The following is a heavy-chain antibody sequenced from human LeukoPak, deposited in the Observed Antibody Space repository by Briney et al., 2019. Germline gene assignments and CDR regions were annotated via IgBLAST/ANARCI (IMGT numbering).Heavy chain of an antibody. CDR1: GGSISSSSYY. CDR2: IYYSGST. CDR3: ARTVPATATGFDY. V-gene: IGHV4-39*01. D-gene: IGHD2-2*01. J-gene: IGHJ4*02. Sequence: PSETLSLTCTVSGGSISSSSYYWGWIRQPPGKGLEWIGSIYYSGSTYYNPSLKSRVTISVDTSKNQFSLKLSSVTAADTAVYYCARTVPATATGFDYWGQGTLVTVSS.